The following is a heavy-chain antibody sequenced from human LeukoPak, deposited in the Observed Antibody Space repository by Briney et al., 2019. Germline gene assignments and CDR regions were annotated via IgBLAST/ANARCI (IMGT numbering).Heavy chain of an antibody. CDR2: IYYSGST. Sequence: KPSETLSLTCTVSGGSISSYYWSWIRQPPGKGLEWLGYIYYSGSTNYNPSLKSRVTISVYTSKNQFSLKLSSVTAADTVVYYCARGVTIFGVVTPPYDAFDIWGQGTMVTVSS. CDR3: ARGVTIFGVVTPPYDAFDI. CDR1: GGSISSYY. V-gene: IGHV4-59*01. J-gene: IGHJ3*02. D-gene: IGHD3-3*01.